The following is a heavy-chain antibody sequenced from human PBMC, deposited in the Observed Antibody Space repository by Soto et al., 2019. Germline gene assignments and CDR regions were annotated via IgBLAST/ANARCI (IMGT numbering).Heavy chain of an antibody. D-gene: IGHD2-21*02. V-gene: IGHV3-33*01. J-gene: IGHJ6*02. CDR2: IWYDGSNK. CDR3: ARDPVVVVTAIADRYYYYYGMDV. Sequence: PGGSLRLSCAASGFTFSSYGMHWVRQAPGKGLEWVAVIWYDGSNKYYADSVKGRFTISRDNSKNTLYLQMNSLRAEDTAVYYCARDPVVVVTAIADRYYYYYGMDVWGQGTTVTVSS. CDR1: GFTFSSYG.